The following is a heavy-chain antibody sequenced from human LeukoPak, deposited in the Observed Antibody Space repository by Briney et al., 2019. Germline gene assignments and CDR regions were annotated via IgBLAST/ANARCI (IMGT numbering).Heavy chain of an antibody. J-gene: IGHJ6*02. D-gene: IGHD2-15*01. CDR2: MNPNSGNT. CDR3: ARGRRYCSGGSCYDYYGMDV. CDR1: GYTFTSYD. V-gene: IGHV1-8*01. Sequence: ASVKVSCKASGYTFTSYDINWVRQATGQGLEWMGWMNPNSGNTGYAQKFQGRVTMTRNTSISTAYMELSSLRSEDTAVYYCARGRRYCSGGSCYDYYGMDVWGQGTTVTVSS.